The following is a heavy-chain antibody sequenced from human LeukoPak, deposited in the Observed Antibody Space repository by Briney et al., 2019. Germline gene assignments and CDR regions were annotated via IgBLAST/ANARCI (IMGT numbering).Heavy chain of an antibody. Sequence: GASLRLSCAASGFTFSSYAMSWVRQAPGKGLEWVSTISGSGDTTYYADSVKGRFTISRDNSKNTLYLQVNSLRVEDTAVYYCAKSKGSSSGAFDIWGQGTMVTVSS. CDR3: AKSKGSSSGAFDI. J-gene: IGHJ3*02. CDR2: ISGSGDTT. D-gene: IGHD2-2*01. V-gene: IGHV3-23*01. CDR1: GFTFSSYA.